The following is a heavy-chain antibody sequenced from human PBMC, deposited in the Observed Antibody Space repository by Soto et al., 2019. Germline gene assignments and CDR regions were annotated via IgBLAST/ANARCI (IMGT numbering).Heavy chain of an antibody. V-gene: IGHV3-30-3*01. CDR3: ARVEMATTNPYYFDY. J-gene: IGHJ4*02. Sequence: QVQLVESGGGVVQPGRSLRLSCAASGFTFSSYAMHWVRQAPGKGLEWVAVISYDGSNKYYADSVKGRFTISRDNSKYTLDLQMNSLRAEDTAVYYCARVEMATTNPYYFDYWGQGTLVTVSS. D-gene: IGHD2-21*01. CDR1: GFTFSSYA. CDR2: ISYDGSNK.